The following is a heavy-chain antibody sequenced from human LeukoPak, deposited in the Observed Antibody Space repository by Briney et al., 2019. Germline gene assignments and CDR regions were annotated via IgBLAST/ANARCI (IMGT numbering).Heavy chain of an antibody. J-gene: IGHJ4*02. CDR2: IISDGSST. CDR1: GFTFSSYA. D-gene: IGHD1-26*01. Sequence: GGSLRLSCAASGFTFSSYAVYWVRQAPGKGLVWFSRIISDGSSTIYADSVKGRFTISRDIAKNTLYLQMNSLRAEDTAVYYCARAQMGAPTDYWGQGTLVTVSS. V-gene: IGHV3-74*01. CDR3: ARAQMGAPTDY.